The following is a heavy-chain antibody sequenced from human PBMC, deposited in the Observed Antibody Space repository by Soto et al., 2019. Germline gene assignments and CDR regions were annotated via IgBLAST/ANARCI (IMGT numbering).Heavy chain of an antibody. CDR2: IIPIFGTA. CDR3: ARRDSSGYAPYDY. V-gene: IGHV1-69*13. J-gene: IGHJ4*02. CDR1: GGTFSSYA. Sequence: SVKVSCKASGGTFSSYAISWVRQAPGQGLEWMGGIIPIFGTANYAQKFQGRVTITADESTSTAYMELSSLRSEDTAVYYCARRDSSGYAPYDYWGQGTLVTVSS. D-gene: IGHD3-22*01.